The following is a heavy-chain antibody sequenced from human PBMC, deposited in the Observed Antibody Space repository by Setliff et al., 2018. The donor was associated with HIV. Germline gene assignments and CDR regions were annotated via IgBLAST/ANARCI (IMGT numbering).Heavy chain of an antibody. CDR2: IRSGSGTV. V-gene: IGHV3-48*01. J-gene: IGHJ3*02. CDR1: GFTFSSYS. D-gene: IGHD7-27*01. Sequence: GGSLRLSCAASGFTFSSYSMNWVRQSPGKGLEWVSYIRSGSGTVYYADSVRGRFTMSRDNAKNSLYLQMNSLRAEDTAVYYCARDWPGYGFGIWGQGTMVTVSS. CDR3: ARDWPGYGFGI.